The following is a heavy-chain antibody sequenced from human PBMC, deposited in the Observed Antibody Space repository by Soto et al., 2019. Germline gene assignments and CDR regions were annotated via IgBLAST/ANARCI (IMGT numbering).Heavy chain of an antibody. Sequence: SETLSLTCTVSGGSISSSSYYWGWIRQPPGKGPEWIGSIYYSGSTYYNPSLKSRVTISVDTSKNQFSLKLSSVTAADTAVYYCARLVGYCSSTSCYPYYYYYYMDVWGKGTTVTVSS. J-gene: IGHJ6*03. D-gene: IGHD2-2*01. CDR2: IYYSGST. V-gene: IGHV4-39*01. CDR1: GGSISSSSYY. CDR3: ARLVGYCSSTSCYPYYYYYYMDV.